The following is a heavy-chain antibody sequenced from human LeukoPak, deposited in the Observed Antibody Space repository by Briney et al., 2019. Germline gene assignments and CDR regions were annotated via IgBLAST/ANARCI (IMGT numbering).Heavy chain of an antibody. J-gene: IGHJ5*02. CDR3: ARGCSSTSCYIDWFDP. CDR2: MNPNSGNT. CDR1: GYTFTSYD. V-gene: IGHV1-8*01. D-gene: IGHD2-2*02. Sequence: ASVKVSCKASGYTFTSYDINWVRQATGQGLEWMGWMNPNSGNTGYAQKFQGRVTMTRNTSISTAYMELSSLRSEDTAVYYCARGCSSTSCYIDWFDPWGQGTLVTVSS.